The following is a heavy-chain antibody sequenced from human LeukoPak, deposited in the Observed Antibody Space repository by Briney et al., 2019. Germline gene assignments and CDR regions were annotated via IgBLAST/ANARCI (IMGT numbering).Heavy chain of an antibody. V-gene: IGHV4-61*01. CDR3: ARVPKYSSSWFMYYYYMDV. CDR1: AHSISSGYY. Sequence: SETLSLTCTVSAHSISSGYYWSWIRQPPGKGLEWIGYIYYSGSTNYNPSLKSRVTISVDTSKNQFSLKLSSVTAADTAVYYCARVPKYSSSWFMYYYYMDVWGKGTTVTVSS. J-gene: IGHJ6*03. D-gene: IGHD6-13*01. CDR2: IYYSGST.